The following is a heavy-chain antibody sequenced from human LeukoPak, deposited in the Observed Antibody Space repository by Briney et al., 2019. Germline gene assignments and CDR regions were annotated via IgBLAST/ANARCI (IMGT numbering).Heavy chain of an antibody. V-gene: IGHV3-30*02. CDR3: AKGGGYEAQYYYYYLDV. J-gene: IGHJ6*03. CDR2: IRYDGSNK. Sequence: GGSLRLSCAASGFTFSTYAMNWVRQAPGKGLEWVAFIRYDGSNKYYADSVKGRFTISRDNSKNTLYLQMKSLRAEDTAVYYCAKGGGYEAQYYYYYLDVWGKGTTVTISS. CDR1: GFTFSTYA. D-gene: IGHD5-12*01.